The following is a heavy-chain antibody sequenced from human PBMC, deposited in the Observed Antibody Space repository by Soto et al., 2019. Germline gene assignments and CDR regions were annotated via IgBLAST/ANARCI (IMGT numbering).Heavy chain of an antibody. D-gene: IGHD3-16*01. Sequence: LRLSCVASGFHFSSYAMRWVRQTPGKGLEWVSGISGSGGRTYYADSVKGRLTISMDNSNNTLSLQMHILRVEDTAVYFCAKGGYYSLFDIWGQGTMVTVS. CDR1: GFHFSSYA. V-gene: IGHV3-23*01. CDR2: ISGSGGRT. J-gene: IGHJ3*02. CDR3: AKGGYYSLFDI.